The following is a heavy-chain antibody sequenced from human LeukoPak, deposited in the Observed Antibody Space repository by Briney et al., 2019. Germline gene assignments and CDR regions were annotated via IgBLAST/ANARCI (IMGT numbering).Heavy chain of an antibody. CDR3: ARSTGSTMFIDY. V-gene: IGHV4-59*01. Sequence: SETLSLTCTVSGGSISPYYWSWIRQPPGKGLEWLGYIYYSGNTDYNPSLKSRVAISVDTSENQFSLKLSSVTAADTAVYYCARSTGSTMFIDYWGQGTLVTVSS. J-gene: IGHJ4*02. CDR1: GGSISPYY. D-gene: IGHD3-10*02. CDR2: IYYSGNT.